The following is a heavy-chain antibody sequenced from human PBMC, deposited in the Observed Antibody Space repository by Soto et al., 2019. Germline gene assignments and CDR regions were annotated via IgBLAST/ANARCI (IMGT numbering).Heavy chain of an antibody. CDR2: ISSSSSYI. Sequence: GGSLRLSCAASGFTFSSYSMNWVRQAPGKGLEWVSSISSSSSYIYYADSVKGRFTISRDNAKNSLYLQMNSLRAEDTAVYYCARGFYPSSWYDPNYFDYWGQGTLVTVSS. CDR3: ARGFYPSSWYDPNYFDY. CDR1: GFTFSSYS. J-gene: IGHJ4*02. V-gene: IGHV3-21*01. D-gene: IGHD6-13*01.